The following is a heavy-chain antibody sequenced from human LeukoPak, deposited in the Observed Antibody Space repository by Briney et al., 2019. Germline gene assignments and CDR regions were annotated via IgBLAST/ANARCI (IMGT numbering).Heavy chain of an antibody. Sequence: AGGSLRLSCAASGFTFSSYAMHWVRQAPGKGLEWVAVISYDGSNKYYADSVKGRFTISRDNSKNTLYLQMNSLRAEDTAVYYCAKVGIVVPAATGGCYYMDVWGKGTTVTVSS. V-gene: IGHV3-30-3*01. CDR3: AKVGIVVPAATGGCYYMDV. D-gene: IGHD2-2*01. CDR2: ISYDGSNK. CDR1: GFTFSSYA. J-gene: IGHJ6*03.